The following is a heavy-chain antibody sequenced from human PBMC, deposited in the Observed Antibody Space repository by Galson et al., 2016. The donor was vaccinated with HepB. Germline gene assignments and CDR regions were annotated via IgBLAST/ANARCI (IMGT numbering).Heavy chain of an antibody. CDR2: IYYSGST. Sequence: LSLTCTVSGGSISSYYWSWIRQPPGKGLEWIGYIYYSGSTNYNPSLKSRVTISVDTSKNHFSLNLSSVTAADTAVYFCARKGVLEEGWFDPWGQGTLVTVSS. V-gene: IGHV4-59*01. J-gene: IGHJ5*02. CDR1: GGSISSYY. CDR3: ARKGVLEEGWFDP. D-gene: IGHD3-3*01.